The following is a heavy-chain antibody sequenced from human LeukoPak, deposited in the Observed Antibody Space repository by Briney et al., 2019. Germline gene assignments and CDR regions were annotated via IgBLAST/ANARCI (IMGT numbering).Heavy chain of an antibody. CDR3: ATRTISGVVTYASLI. V-gene: IGHV1-24*01. D-gene: IGHD3-3*01. CDR1: GYTGIELS. J-gene: IGHJ3*02. CDR2: FDPEDGET. Sequence: ASVKVSCTLSGYTGIELSMHWVRQVPGNGLEWMGGFDPEDGETKYAQKFQGRVTMTEDTSTDTAYMEQNRLTSEDTAVYYCATRTISGVVTYASLIWGRGTLVTVSS.